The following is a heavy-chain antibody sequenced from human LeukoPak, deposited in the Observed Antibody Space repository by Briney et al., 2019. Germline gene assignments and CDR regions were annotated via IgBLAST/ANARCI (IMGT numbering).Heavy chain of an antibody. J-gene: IGHJ4*02. CDR3: ARDFPMGSY. CDR1: GFTFSSYA. CDR2: ISGSGGST. D-gene: IGHD3-10*01. V-gene: IGHV3-23*01. Sequence: GGSLRLSCAASGFTFSSYAMSWVCQAPGKGLEWVSAISGSGGSTYYADSVKGRFTISRDNAKNSLYLQMNSLRAEDTAVYYCARDFPMGSYWGQGTLVTVSS.